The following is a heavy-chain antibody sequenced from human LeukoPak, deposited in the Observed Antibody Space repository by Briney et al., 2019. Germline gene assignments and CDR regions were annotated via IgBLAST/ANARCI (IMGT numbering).Heavy chain of an antibody. D-gene: IGHD6-19*01. CDR1: GGSISSYY. J-gene: IGHJ5*02. Sequence: SETLPLTCTVSGGSISSYYWSWIRQPPGKGLEWIGYIYYSGSTNYNPSLKSRVTISVDTSKNQFSLKLSSVTAADTAVYYCARAIAVAGLGWFDPWGQGTLVTVSS. CDR2: IYYSGST. V-gene: IGHV4-59*08. CDR3: ARAIAVAGLGWFDP.